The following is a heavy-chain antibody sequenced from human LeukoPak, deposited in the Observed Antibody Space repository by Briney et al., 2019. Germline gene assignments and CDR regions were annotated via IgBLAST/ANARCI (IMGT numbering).Heavy chain of an antibody. Sequence: PGGSLRLSCAASGLSFSTYAMNWVRQAPGKGLEWVSAFGGSGGSTYYADSVKGRFTISRDNSKNTLSLQMNSLRAADTAVYYCARDPIFGVVSGYYYMDVWGKGTTVTVSS. CDR1: GLSFSTYA. D-gene: IGHD3-3*01. CDR2: FGGSGGST. V-gene: IGHV3-23*01. CDR3: ARDPIFGVVSGYYYMDV. J-gene: IGHJ6*03.